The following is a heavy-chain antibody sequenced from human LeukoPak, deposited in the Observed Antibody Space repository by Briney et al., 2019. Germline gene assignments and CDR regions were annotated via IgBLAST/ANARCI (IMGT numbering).Heavy chain of an antibody. J-gene: IGHJ4*02. Sequence: SETLSLTCTVSGGSISSSSYYWGWIRQPPGKGLEWIGYIYYSGSTSYNPSLKSRVTISLDTSKNQFSLKLSSVTAADTAVYYCARDRGSSSGWYDYWGQGTLVTVSS. CDR1: GGSISSSSYY. CDR3: ARDRGSSSGWYDY. D-gene: IGHD6-19*01. V-gene: IGHV4-61*05. CDR2: IYYSGST.